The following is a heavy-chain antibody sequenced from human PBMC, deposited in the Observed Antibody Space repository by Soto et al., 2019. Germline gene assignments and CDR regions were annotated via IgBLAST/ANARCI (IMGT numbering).Heavy chain of an antibody. J-gene: IGHJ4*02. Sequence: SVKVSCKASGGTFSSYAISWVRQAPGQGLEWMGGIIPIFGTANYAQKFQGRVTITADKSTSTAYMELSSLRSEDTAVYYCARALRDYGGNPADYWGQGTLVTVSS. CDR3: ARALRDYGGNPADY. D-gene: IGHD4-17*01. V-gene: IGHV1-69*06. CDR2: IIPIFGTA. CDR1: GGTFSSYA.